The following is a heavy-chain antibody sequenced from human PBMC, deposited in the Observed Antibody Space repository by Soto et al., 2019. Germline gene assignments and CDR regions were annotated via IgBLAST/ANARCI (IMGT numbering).Heavy chain of an antibody. V-gene: IGHV3-66*01. CDR2: IYSGGST. CDR3: ARVGGCSGGSCLLGWFDYYYMDV. D-gene: IGHD2-15*01. Sequence: PGGSLRLSCAASGVTVSSNYMSWVRQAPGKGLEWVSVIYSGGSTYYADSVKGRFTISRDNSKNTLYLQMNSLRAEDTAVYYCARVGGCSGGSCLLGWFDYYYMDVWGKGTTVTVSS. CDR1: GVTVSSNY. J-gene: IGHJ6*03.